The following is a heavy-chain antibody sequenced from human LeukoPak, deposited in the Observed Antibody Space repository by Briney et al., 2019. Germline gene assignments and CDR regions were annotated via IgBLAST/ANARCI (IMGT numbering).Heavy chain of an antibody. CDR3: ARCNLYSNVCYRY. V-gene: IGHV3-23*01. D-gene: IGHD2-15*01. CDR2: ISNRGGST. CDR1: WLTFSSYA. Sequence: PGGSLRLSCAASWLTFSSYAMSWARQAPGKGLEWVSAISNRGGSTYYADSVKGRFTISIDNSKNTRSLRLDSLSAEDTAVYYRARCNLYSNVCYRYWGQGTLVTVSS. J-gene: IGHJ4*02.